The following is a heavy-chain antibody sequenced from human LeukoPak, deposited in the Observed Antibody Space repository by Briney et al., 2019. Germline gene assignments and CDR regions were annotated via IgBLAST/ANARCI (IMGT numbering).Heavy chain of an antibody. D-gene: IGHD2-15*01. CDR2: INSSSSYI. V-gene: IGHV3-21*01. J-gene: IGHJ6*02. CDR3: ARDKNCSGGSCYSRDYYYGMDV. CDR1: GFTFSSYS. Sequence: GGSLRLSCAASGFTFSSYSMNWVRQAPGKGLEWVSSINSSSSYIYYADSVKGRFTISRDNAKNSLYLQMNSLRAEDTAVYYCARDKNCSGGSCYSRDYYYGMDVWGQGTTVTVSS.